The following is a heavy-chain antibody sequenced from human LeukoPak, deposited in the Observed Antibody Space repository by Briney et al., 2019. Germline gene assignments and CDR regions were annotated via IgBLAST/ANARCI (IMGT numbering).Heavy chain of an antibody. J-gene: IGHJ4*02. V-gene: IGHV1-69*06. CDR3: ARSRSGWYEGYYFDY. CDR2: IIPIFGTA. CDR1: GDTFSTYG. D-gene: IGHD6-19*01. Sequence: GASVKVSCKSSGDTFSTYGITWVRQAPGQGLEWMGGIIPIFGTANYAQKFQGRVTITADKSTSTAYMELSSLGSEDMAVYYCARSRSGWYEGYYFDYWGQGTLVTVSS.